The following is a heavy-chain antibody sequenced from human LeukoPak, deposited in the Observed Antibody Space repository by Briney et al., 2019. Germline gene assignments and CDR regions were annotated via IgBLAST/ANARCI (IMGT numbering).Heavy chain of an antibody. CDR1: GGTFSSYA. V-gene: IGHV1-69*05. J-gene: IGHJ4*02. Sequence: ASVKVSCKASGGTFSSYAISWVRQAPGQGLEWIGRIIPIFGTANYAQKFQGRVTITTDESTSTAYMELSSLRSEDTAVYYCARVRVGATSDYWGQGTLVTVSS. CDR3: ARVRVGATSDY. CDR2: IIPIFGTA. D-gene: IGHD1-26*01.